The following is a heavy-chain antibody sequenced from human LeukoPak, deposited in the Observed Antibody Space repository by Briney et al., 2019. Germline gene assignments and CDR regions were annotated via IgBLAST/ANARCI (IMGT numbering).Heavy chain of an antibody. V-gene: IGHV5-51*01. Sequence: GESLKISCKGSGYSFGSDWIGWVRQMPGKGLEWMGIIYPGDSETRYSPSFQGQVTISADKSISTAYLQWSSLKASDTAMYYCARLNLVRIVVVPAAPPNLWGQGTLVTVSS. CDR2: IYPGDSET. J-gene: IGHJ5*02. D-gene: IGHD2-2*01. CDR1: GYSFGSDW. CDR3: ARLNLVRIVVVPAAPPNL.